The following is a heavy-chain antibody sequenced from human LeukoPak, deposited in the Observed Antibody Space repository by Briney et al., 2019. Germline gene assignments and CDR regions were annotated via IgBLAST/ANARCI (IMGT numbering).Heavy chain of an antibody. D-gene: IGHD5-18*01. CDR1: GGSISSSSSY. Sequence: SETLSLTCTVSGGSISSSSSYWGWIRQPPGKGLEWIGSIYYSGSTYYNPSLKGRVTISVDTSKNQFSLKLSSVTAADTAVYYCARLILGYSYGIDYYYYYMDVWGKGTTVTVSS. CDR2: IYYSGST. J-gene: IGHJ6*03. CDR3: ARLILGYSYGIDYYYYYMDV. V-gene: IGHV4-39*01.